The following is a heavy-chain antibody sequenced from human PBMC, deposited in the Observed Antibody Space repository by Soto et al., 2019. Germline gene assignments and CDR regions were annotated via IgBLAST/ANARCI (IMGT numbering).Heavy chain of an antibody. Sequence: QVQLQESGPGLVKPSQTLSLTCTVSGGSITSGGYYWSWIRQHPGKGLEWLGYIYDSGSTFYNPSLKNRITLSVATSKNQFSLRLSSVTVADTAVYFCARKQAGYFYGIDYWVQGTLVTVSS. D-gene: IGHD3-10*01. CDR1: GGSITSGGYY. CDR2: IYDSGST. J-gene: IGHJ4*02. CDR3: ARKQAGYFYGIDY. V-gene: IGHV4-31*03.